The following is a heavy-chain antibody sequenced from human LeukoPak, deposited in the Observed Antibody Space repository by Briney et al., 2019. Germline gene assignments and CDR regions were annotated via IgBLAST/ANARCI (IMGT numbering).Heavy chain of an antibody. CDR1: GFTFSSYG. CDR3: AKDPFDY. V-gene: IGHV3-30*18. CDR2: ISYDGSNK. J-gene: IGHJ4*02. Sequence: QPGGSLRLSCAASGFTFSSYGMHWVRQAPGKGLEWVAVISYDGSNKYYADSVKGRFTISRDNSKNTLYLQMNSLRAEDTAVYYCAKDPFDYWGQRTLVTVSS.